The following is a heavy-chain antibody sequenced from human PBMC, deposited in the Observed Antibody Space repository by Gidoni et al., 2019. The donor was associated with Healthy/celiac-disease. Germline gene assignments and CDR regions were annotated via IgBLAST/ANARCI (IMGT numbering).Heavy chain of an antibody. CDR3: ARQVSGDSSSWYTWYFDL. V-gene: IGHV4-39*01. CDR1: GGSISSSSYY. CDR2: IYYSGST. D-gene: IGHD6-13*01. J-gene: IGHJ2*01. Sequence: QLQLQESGPGLVKPSETLSLTCTVSGGSISSSSYYWGWIRQPPGKGLEWIGSIYYSGSTYYNPSLKSRVTISVDTSKNQFSLKLSSVTAADTAVYYCARQVSGDSSSWYTWYFDLWGRGTLVTVSS.